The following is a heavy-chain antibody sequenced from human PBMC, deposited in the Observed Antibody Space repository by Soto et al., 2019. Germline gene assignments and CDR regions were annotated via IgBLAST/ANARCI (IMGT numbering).Heavy chain of an antibody. Sequence: SETLSLTCTVSGGSIGISSYYWVWIRQPPGKGLEWIGSIYYSGSTYYNPSLKRRGTISVATAKNQFPLKLRSVTAADTAVYYCARRPIRDYGDYGSQLPVDYDYYMDVWGKGTMVTVSS. V-gene: IGHV4-39*01. D-gene: IGHD4-17*01. CDR2: IYYSGST. CDR3: ARRPIRDYGDYGSQLPVDYDYYMDV. CDR1: GGSIGISSYY. J-gene: IGHJ6*03.